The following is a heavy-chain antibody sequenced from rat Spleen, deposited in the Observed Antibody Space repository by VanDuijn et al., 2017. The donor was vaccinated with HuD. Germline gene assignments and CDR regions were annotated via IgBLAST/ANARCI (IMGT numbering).Heavy chain of an antibody. D-gene: IGHD1-12*03. CDR2: ISYDGGST. V-gene: IGHV5-20*01. CDR3: AHYYDGSFAY. J-gene: IGHJ3*01. CDR1: GFTFSDYG. Sequence: EVQLVESGGGLVQPGRSMKLSCSASGFTFSDYGMAWVFQAPTKGLEWVASISYDGGSTYYRDSVKGRFTISRDNAKSTLYLQMDSLRSEDTATYYCAHYYDGSFAYWGQGTLVTVSS.